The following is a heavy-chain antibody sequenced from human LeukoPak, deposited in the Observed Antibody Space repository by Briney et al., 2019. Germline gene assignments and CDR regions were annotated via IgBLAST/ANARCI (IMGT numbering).Heavy chain of an antibody. CDR2: IIPIFGTT. CDR3: ARVSAPIVVVPAADDY. Sequence: SVKLSCKASGGTFSSYAISWVRQAPGQGLEWMGGIIPIFGTTNYAQKFQGRVTITADESTSTAYMELSSLRSEDTAVYYCARVSAPIVVVPAADDYWGQGTLVTVSS. J-gene: IGHJ4*02. V-gene: IGHV1-69*13. D-gene: IGHD2-2*01. CDR1: GGTFSSYA.